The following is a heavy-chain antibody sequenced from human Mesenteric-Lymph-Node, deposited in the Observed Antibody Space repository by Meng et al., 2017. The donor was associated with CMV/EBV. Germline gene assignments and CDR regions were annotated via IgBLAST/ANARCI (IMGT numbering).Heavy chain of an antibody. CDR2: LYRGGGT. V-gene: IGHV3-66*02. CDR3: ARGVGSGQRWVDS. D-gene: IGHD2-8*01. J-gene: IGHJ4*02. CDR1: GFTVSDNY. Sequence: GESLKISCAASGFTVSDNYMTWVRQVPGKGLEWVSVLYRGGGTYYADSVKGRFTISRDNSKNTLFLQMNSLRTEDTAVYYCARGVGSGQRWVDSWGQGTLVTVSS.